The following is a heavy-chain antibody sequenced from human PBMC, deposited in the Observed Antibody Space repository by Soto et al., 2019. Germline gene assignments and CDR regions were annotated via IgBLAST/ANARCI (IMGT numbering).Heavy chain of an antibody. CDR2: IKMDGSDK. Sequence: DVQLVESGGGLVQPGGSLSLSCTASGFTFSSSWMTWVRQAPGKGLEWVGAIKMDGSDKYYLDSVKGRFTISRDNAKNSLYLQMNSLRAEDTAVYYCVRGGGHFGDWGQGTLVIVSS. D-gene: IGHD2-15*01. CDR1: GFTFSSSW. V-gene: IGHV3-7*01. J-gene: IGHJ4*02. CDR3: VRGGGHFGD.